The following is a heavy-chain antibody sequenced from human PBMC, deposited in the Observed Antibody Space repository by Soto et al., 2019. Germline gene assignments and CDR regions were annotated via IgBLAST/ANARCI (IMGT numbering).Heavy chain of an antibody. CDR1: GGSITSYN. Sequence: QVQLQESGPGLVKPSETLSLTCTVSGGSITSYNWNWIRQPPGKGLEWIGYVYNSGSTDYNPSLKSRVTISVDTSKNHFSLKLNSVTAADTAVYYCEGRAVVAVTGSLDNWLDPWGQGILVSVSS. J-gene: IGHJ5*02. CDR2: VYNSGST. V-gene: IGHV4-59*01. D-gene: IGHD2-21*01. CDR3: EGRAVVAVTGSLDNWLDP.